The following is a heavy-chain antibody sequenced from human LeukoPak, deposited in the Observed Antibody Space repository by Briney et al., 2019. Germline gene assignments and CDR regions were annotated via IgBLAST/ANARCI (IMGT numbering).Heavy chain of an antibody. CDR3: VKDDGWYS. CDR1: GFTFDYYA. Sequence: PGGSLRLSCAASGFTFDYYAMQWVRQAPGKGLEWVSGISLNSVKTGYADSVKGRFIISRDNAKNSLYLQMNSLRTEDTALYYCVKDDGWYSWGQGTMVTVSS. CDR2: ISLNSVKT. D-gene: IGHD2-15*01. V-gene: IGHV3-9*01. J-gene: IGHJ3*01.